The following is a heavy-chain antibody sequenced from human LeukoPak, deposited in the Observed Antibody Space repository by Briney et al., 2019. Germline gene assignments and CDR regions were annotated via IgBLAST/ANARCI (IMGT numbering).Heavy chain of an antibody. V-gene: IGHV3-48*03. CDR2: ISSSGSTI. D-gene: IGHD3-9*01. CDR3: ARRAILTGHTDVFDI. Sequence: PGGSLRLSCAASGFTFSSYEMNWVRQAPGKGLEWVSYISSSGSTIYYADSVKGRFTISRDNAKNSLYLQMNSLRAEDTAVYYCARRAILTGHTDVFDIWGQGTEVTVSS. J-gene: IGHJ3*02. CDR1: GFTFSSYE.